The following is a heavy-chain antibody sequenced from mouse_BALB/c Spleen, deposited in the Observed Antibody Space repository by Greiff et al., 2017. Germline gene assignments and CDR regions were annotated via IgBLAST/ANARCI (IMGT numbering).Heavy chain of an antibody. CDR1: GFNIKDYY. CDR3: NFYYYGSSYFDY. D-gene: IGHD1-1*01. Sequence: VQLQQSGAELVRSGASVKLSCTASGFNIKDYYMHWVKQRPEQGLAWIGWIDPENCDTEYAPKFQGKATMTADTSSNTAYLQLGSLTSEDTAVYYCNFYYYGSSYFDYWGQGTTLTVSS. V-gene: IGHV14-4*02. J-gene: IGHJ2*01. CDR2: IDPENCDT.